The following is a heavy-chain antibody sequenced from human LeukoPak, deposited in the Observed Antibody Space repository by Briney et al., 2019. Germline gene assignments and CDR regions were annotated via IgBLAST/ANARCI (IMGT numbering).Heavy chain of an antibody. CDR1: GGSISSGGYY. CDR3: ARAELGIFDY. J-gene: IGHJ4*02. V-gene: IGHV4-31*03. CDR2: VYYSGST. Sequence: SETLSLTCTVSGGSISSGGYYWSWIRQHPGKGLEWIGYVYYSGSTYYNPSLKSRVTISVDTSKNQFSLKLSSVTAADTAVYYCARAELGIFDYWGQGTLVTVSS. D-gene: IGHD7-27*01.